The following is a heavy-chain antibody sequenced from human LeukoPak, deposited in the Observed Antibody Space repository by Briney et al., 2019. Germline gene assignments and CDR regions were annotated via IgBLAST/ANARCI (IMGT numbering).Heavy chain of an antibody. CDR1: GFTFGSYA. D-gene: IGHD3-22*01. Sequence: GGSLRLSCAASGFTFGSYAMHWVRQAPGKGLEWVAVISYDGSNKYYADSVKGRFTISSDNSKNTLYLQMNSLRAEDTAVYYCARVAYYYDSSGYTDYWGQGTLVTVSS. CDR3: ARVAYYYDSSGYTDY. J-gene: IGHJ4*02. V-gene: IGHV3-30-3*01. CDR2: ISYDGSNK.